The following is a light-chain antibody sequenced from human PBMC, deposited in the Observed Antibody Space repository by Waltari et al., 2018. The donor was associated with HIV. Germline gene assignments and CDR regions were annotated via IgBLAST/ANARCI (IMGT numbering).Light chain of an antibody. V-gene: IGLV2-23*02. Sequence: QSALTQPASVSGSPGQSMTISCTGTSPDFGSYNLFSWYQQHPGKAPKLMIYEVSKRPSGVSNRFSGSKSGNTASLTISGLQAEDEADYYCCSYAGTSTVVFGGGTKLTVL. CDR3: CSYAGTSTVV. J-gene: IGLJ2*01. CDR2: EVS. CDR1: SPDFGSYNL.